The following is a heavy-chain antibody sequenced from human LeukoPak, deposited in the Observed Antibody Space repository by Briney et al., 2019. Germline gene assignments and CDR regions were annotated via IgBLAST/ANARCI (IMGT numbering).Heavy chain of an antibody. Sequence: GGSLRLSCAASGFTFSDYDMHWVRQATGKGLEWVSAIGTAGDTYYTGSVKGRFTISRENAKNSLYLQMNSLRAGDTAVYYCARVAKERVSGAYYFDYWGQGTLVTVSS. CDR2: IGTAGDT. J-gene: IGHJ4*02. D-gene: IGHD1-1*01. V-gene: IGHV3-13*01. CDR1: GFTFSDYD. CDR3: ARVAKERVSGAYYFDY.